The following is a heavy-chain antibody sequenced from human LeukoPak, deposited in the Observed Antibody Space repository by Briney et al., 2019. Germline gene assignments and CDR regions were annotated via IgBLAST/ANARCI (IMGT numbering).Heavy chain of an antibody. J-gene: IGHJ4*02. CDR2: IYTSGST. CDR1: GGSISSGSYY. V-gene: IGHV4-61*02. CDR3: ARNPYYDILTGPSGFDY. D-gene: IGHD3-9*01. Sequence: PSETLSLACTVSGGSISSGSYYWRWIRQPAGKGLEWTGRIYTSGSTNYNPSLRSRVTISVDTSKNQFSLKLSSVTAADTAVYYCARNPYYDILTGPSGFDYWGQGTLVTVSS.